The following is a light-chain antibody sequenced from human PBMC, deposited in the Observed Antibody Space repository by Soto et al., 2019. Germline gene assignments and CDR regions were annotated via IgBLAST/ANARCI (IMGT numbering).Light chain of an antibody. V-gene: IGKV1-12*01. CDR2: TAS. J-gene: IGKJ3*01. CDR3: QETHSFLSST. CDR1: QAISSW. Sequence: DIQMTQSPSSVSASVGDRVTITCRASQAISSWLAWYQQKPGKAPKLLIYTASSLERGVPSRFSGSGSGTDFTLTISSLQPEDFATYYCQETHSFLSSTFGPGTKVDIK.